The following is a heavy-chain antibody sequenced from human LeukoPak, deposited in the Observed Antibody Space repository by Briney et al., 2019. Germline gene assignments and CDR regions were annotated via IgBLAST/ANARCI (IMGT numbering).Heavy chain of an antibody. J-gene: IGHJ4*02. Sequence: SQTLSLTCAVSGGSISSGGYSWSWIRQPPGKGLEWIGYIYHSGSTNYNPSLKSRVTISVDTSKNQFSLKLSSVTAADTAVYYCARGWGVRGSQDFDYWGQGTLVTVSS. CDR1: GGSISSGGYS. CDR2: IYHSGST. CDR3: ARGWGVRGSQDFDY. V-gene: IGHV4-30-2*01. D-gene: IGHD1-26*01.